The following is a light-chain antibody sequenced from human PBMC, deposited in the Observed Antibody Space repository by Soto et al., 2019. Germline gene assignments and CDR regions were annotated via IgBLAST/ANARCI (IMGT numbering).Light chain of an antibody. CDR2: EVS. Sequence: QSALTQPPSASGSPGQSVTISCTGTSSDVGGYNYVSWYQQHPGKAPKLMIYEVSKRPSGVPDRFSGSKSGNTASLTVSGLQAEDEADYYCSSYAGSNNLVFGTGTKVTVI. V-gene: IGLV2-8*01. CDR3: SSYAGSNNLV. CDR1: SSDVGGYNY. J-gene: IGLJ1*01.